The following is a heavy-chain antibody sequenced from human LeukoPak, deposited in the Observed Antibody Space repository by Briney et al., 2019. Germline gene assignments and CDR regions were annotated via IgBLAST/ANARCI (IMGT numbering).Heavy chain of an antibody. V-gene: IGHV4-4*02. Sequence: SGTLSLICGVSGGSISSTNWWTWFRQPPGKGLEWIGEVHLDGRTNYNPSLESRVTMSVDLSDNHMSLKLTSVTAADTAVYYCAREGGFFRPLDYTGQGTLVTVSS. J-gene: IGHJ4*02. CDR3: AREGGFFRPLDY. CDR1: GGSISSTNW. D-gene: IGHD2-15*01. CDR2: VHLDGRT.